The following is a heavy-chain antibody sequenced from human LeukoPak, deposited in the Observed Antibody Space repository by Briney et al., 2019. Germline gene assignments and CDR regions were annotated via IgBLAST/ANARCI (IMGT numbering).Heavy chain of an antibody. V-gene: IGHV4-4*02. CDR2: IYHSGST. J-gene: IGHJ4*02. D-gene: IGHD3-3*01. Sequence: SETLSLTCAVSGGSISSSNWWSWVRQPPGKGLAWIGEIYHSGSTNYNPSLKSRVTISVDKSKNQFSQKLSSVTAADTAVYYCARSGYDFWSGPDYWGQGTLVTVSS. CDR3: ARSGYDFWSGPDY. CDR1: GGSISSSNW.